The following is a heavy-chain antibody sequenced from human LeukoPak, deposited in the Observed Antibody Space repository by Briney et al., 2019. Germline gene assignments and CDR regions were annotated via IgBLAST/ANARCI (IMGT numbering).Heavy chain of an antibody. CDR2: IGTAGDT. J-gene: IGHJ4*02. CDR1: GFTFSSYD. CDR3: ARRASYYYDSSGYYYDY. V-gene: IGHV3-13*01. Sequence: GGSLRLSCAASGFTFSSYDMHWVRQATGKGLEWVSAIGTAGDTYYPGSVKGRFTISRENAKNSLYLQMNSLRAGDTAVYYCARRASYYYDSSGYYYDYWGQGTLVTVSS. D-gene: IGHD3-22*01.